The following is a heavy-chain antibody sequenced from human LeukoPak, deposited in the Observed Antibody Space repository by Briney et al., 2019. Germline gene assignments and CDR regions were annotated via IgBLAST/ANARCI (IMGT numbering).Heavy chain of an antibody. V-gene: IGHV4-34*01. Sequence: SETLSLTCAVNGGSFSGYYWSWIRQPPGKGLEWIGEINHSGSTNYNPSLKSRVTISVDTSKNQFSLKLSSVTAADTAVYYCARGLGYSYGAAFDYWGQGTLVTVSS. J-gene: IGHJ4*02. CDR2: INHSGST. CDR3: ARGLGYSYGAAFDY. D-gene: IGHD5-18*01. CDR1: GGSFSGYY.